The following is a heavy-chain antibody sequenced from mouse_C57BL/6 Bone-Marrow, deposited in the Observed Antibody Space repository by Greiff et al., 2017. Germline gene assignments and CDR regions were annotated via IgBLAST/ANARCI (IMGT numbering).Heavy chain of an antibody. CDR2: IHPNSGST. CDR1: GYTFTSYW. CDR3: ARDYDYDEGAWFAY. Sequence: VKLQQPGAELVKPGASVKLSCKASGYTFTSYWMHWVKQRPGQGLEWIGMIHPNSGSTNYNEKFKSKATLTVDKSSSTAYMQLSSLTSEDSAVYYCARDYDYDEGAWFAYWGQGTLVTVSA. V-gene: IGHV1-64*01. J-gene: IGHJ3*01. D-gene: IGHD2-4*01.